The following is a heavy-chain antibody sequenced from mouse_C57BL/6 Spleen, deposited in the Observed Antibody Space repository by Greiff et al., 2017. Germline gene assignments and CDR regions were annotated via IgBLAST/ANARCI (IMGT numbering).Heavy chain of an antibody. V-gene: IGHV5-4*01. CDR1: GFTFSSYA. Sequence: DVHLVESGGGLVKPGGSLKLSCAASGFTFSSYAMSWVRQTPEKRLEWVATISDGGSYTYYPDNVKGRFTISRDNAKNNLYLQMSHLKSEDTAMYYCARACKESFYFAYWGQGTTLTVSS. CDR3: ARACKESFYFAY. J-gene: IGHJ2*01. CDR2: ISDGGSYT.